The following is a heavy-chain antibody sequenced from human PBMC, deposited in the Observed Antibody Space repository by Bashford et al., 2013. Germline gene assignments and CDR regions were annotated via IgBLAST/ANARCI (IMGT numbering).Heavy chain of an antibody. CDR1: VAPSEVLVTT. J-gene: IGHJ4*02. CDR2: ITYSGTT. Sequence: ETLSSPALSLVAPSEVLVTTGAGSASPHGKGLEWIASITYSGTTYYNPSLKSRVTISVDTSKDQFSLRLTSVTAADTAVYYCARLDTAVVRTFDYWGQGTLVTVSS. CDR3: ARLDTAVVRTFDY. D-gene: IGHD5-18*01. V-gene: IGHV4-39*01.